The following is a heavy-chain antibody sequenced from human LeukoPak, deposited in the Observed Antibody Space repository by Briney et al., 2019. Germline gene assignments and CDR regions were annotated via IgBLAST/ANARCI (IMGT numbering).Heavy chain of an antibody. Sequence: ASVKVSCKTSGYTFTAYYIHWLRQAPGHGLEWMGWMNPNSGGTKYAQTFQGRVTLTRDTSISTAYLELSSLISDDTALYFCARQGSNSSGWYPVDDWGQGTLVTVSS. CDR1: GYTFTAYY. D-gene: IGHD6-19*01. J-gene: IGHJ4*02. CDR2: MNPNSGGT. V-gene: IGHV1-2*02. CDR3: ARQGSNSSGWYPVDD.